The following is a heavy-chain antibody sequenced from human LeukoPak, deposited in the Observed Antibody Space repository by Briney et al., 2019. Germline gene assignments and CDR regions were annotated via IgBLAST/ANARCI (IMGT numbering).Heavy chain of an antibody. CDR1: GFTFSSYA. CDR3: ARDSFSSSSNYYFDY. Sequence: GGSLRLSCAASGFTFSSYAMHWVRQAPGKGLEWVAVISYDGSNKYYADSVKGRFTISRDNSKNTLYLQMNSLRAEDTAVYYCARDSFSSSSNYYFDYWGQGNLVTVSS. J-gene: IGHJ4*02. D-gene: IGHD6-13*01. CDR2: ISYDGSNK. V-gene: IGHV3-30*04.